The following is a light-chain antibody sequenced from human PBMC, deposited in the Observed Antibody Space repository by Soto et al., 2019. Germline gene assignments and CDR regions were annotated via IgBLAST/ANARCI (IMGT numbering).Light chain of an antibody. CDR3: QQYNNWPPVT. V-gene: IGKV3-15*01. J-gene: IGKJ1*01. CDR2: GAS. Sequence: EIVMTQSPATLSVSPGERATLSCRASQTVNSNLAWYQQKPGQAPRLLIYGASTRATGIPARFRGSGSGTEFTLTISSLQSEDFAVYYCQQYNNWPPVTFGQGTKVDIK. CDR1: QTVNSN.